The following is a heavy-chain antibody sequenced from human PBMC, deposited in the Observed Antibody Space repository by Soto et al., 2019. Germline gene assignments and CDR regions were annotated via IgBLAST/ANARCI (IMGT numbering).Heavy chain of an antibody. CDR1: GASISSYY. Sequence: SETLSLTCTVYGASISSYYWSWIRQPPGKGLEWIGYMSYSGRSNYNPSLKSRVTISLDTSKNQFSLKLSSVTAADTAVYYCARALGGDYFDPWGQGTLVTVSS. V-gene: IGHV4-59*01. CDR2: MSYSGRS. J-gene: IGHJ5*02. D-gene: IGHD2-21*02. CDR3: ARALGGDYFDP.